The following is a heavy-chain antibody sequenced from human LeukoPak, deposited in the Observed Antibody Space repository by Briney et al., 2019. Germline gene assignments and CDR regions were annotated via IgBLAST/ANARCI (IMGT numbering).Heavy chain of an antibody. CDR1: GFTVSSNY. D-gene: IGHD3-22*01. Sequence: GGSLRLSCAASGFTVSSNYMSWVRQAPGKGLEWVSAIYSGGSTYYADSVKGRFTISRDNSKNTLYLQMNSLRAEDTAVYYCARDPLDSSGYYRGPGDYWGQGTLVTVSS. V-gene: IGHV3-53*01. J-gene: IGHJ4*02. CDR3: ARDPLDSSGYYRGPGDY. CDR2: IYSGGST.